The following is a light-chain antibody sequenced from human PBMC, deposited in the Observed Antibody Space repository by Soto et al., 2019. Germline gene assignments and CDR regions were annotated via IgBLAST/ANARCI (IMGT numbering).Light chain of an antibody. CDR3: SSRTTSNPYV. J-gene: IGLJ1*01. CDR1: SSDIGAYNS. Sequence: QSALTQPASVSGSPGQSITISCTGTSSDIGAYNSVSWYQQHPGKAPKLMIYEVSNRPSGVSNRFSASKSGNTASLTTSGLQGEDEADYYCSSRTTSNPYVFGTGTKLTVL. V-gene: IGLV2-14*01. CDR2: EVS.